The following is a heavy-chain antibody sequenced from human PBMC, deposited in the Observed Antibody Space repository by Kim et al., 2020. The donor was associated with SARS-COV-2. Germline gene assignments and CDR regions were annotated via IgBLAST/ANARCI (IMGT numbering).Heavy chain of an antibody. CDR1: GGSVSSGGFY. V-gene: IGHV4-61*08. CDR2: IYHTGTT. Sequence: SETLSLRCTVSGGSVSSGGFYWSWIRQPPGKGLEVIGYIYHTGTTNYNPSLESRVSISVDTSKNQFSLRLRSVTAADTAVYFCARRAVHSYGIEPFDYWGLGTLVTVSS. J-gene: IGHJ4*02. D-gene: IGHD5-18*01. CDR3: ARRAVHSYGIEPFDY.